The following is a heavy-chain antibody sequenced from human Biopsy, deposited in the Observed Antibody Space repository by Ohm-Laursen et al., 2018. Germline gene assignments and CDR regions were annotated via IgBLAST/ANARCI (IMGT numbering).Heavy chain of an antibody. J-gene: IGHJ4*02. Sequence: LVKVSCKASGYTFTSYDISWVRQAPGQGLEWMGWISPYNDKTSYPPRLQDRVTMTADTSTNTAHMELRSLRSDDTAVYYCARVFCTSTTCYGLLDNWGQGTVVTVSS. V-gene: IGHV1-18*01. CDR3: ARVFCTSTTCYGLLDN. CDR1: GYTFTSYD. D-gene: IGHD2/OR15-2a*01. CDR2: ISPYNDKT.